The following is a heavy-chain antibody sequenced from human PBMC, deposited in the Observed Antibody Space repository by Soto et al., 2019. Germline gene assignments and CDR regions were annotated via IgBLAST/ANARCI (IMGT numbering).Heavy chain of an antibody. CDR1: GGTFSSYA. D-gene: IGHD3-9*01. Sequence: GASVKVSCKASGGTFSSYAISWVRQAPGQGLEWMGGIIPIFGTANYAQKFQDRATITADESTSTAYMELSSLRSEDTAVYYCARAELRYFDWIQTPNYYYGMDVWGQGTTVTVSS. J-gene: IGHJ6*02. CDR3: ARAELRYFDWIQTPNYYYGMDV. CDR2: IIPIFGTA. V-gene: IGHV1-69*13.